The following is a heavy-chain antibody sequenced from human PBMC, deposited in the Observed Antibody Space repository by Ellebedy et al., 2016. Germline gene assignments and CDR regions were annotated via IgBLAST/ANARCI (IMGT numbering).Heavy chain of an antibody. V-gene: IGHV1-3*01. CDR2: INAGNGNT. Sequence: ASVKVSCKASGYTFTSYAMHWVRQAPGQRLEWMGWINAGNGNTKYSQKFQGRVTITRDTSASTAYMELSSLRSEDTAVYYCARDHRVGACFDYWGQGTLVTVSS. D-gene: IGHD1-26*01. CDR3: ARDHRVGACFDY. J-gene: IGHJ4*02. CDR1: GYTFTSYA.